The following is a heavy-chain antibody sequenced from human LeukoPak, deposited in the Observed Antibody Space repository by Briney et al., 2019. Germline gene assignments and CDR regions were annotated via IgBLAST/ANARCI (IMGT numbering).Heavy chain of an antibody. CDR3: ARVSKVPYYFDY. D-gene: IGHD3-10*01. CDR2: IYYSGST. V-gene: IGHV4-39*07. J-gene: IGHJ4*02. CDR1: GDSISSSSSY. Sequence: SETLSLTCTVSGDSISSSSSYWGWIRQPPGKGLEWIGSIYYSGSTYYNPSLKSRVTVSVDTSRNQFSLKLSSVTAADTAVYYCARVSKVPYYFDYWGQGTLVTVSS.